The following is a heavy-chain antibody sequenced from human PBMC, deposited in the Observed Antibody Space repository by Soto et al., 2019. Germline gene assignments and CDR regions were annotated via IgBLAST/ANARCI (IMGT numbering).Heavy chain of an antibody. CDR3: AKPICSSTSCYPYYFDY. D-gene: IGHD2-2*01. CDR2: ISGSGGST. V-gene: IGHV3-23*01. Sequence: GGSLRLSCAASGFTFSSYAMSWVRQAPGKGLEWVSAISGSGGSTYYADSVKGRFTISRDNSKNTLYLQMNSLRAEDTAVYYCAKPICSSTSCYPYYFDYWGQGTLVTVSS. CDR1: GFTFSSYA. J-gene: IGHJ4*02.